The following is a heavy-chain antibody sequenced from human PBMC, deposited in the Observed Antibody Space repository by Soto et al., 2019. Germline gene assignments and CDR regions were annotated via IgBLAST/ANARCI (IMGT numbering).Heavy chain of an antibody. D-gene: IGHD2-2*01. J-gene: IGHJ3*02. CDR3: ARSFGGIVVVSAATAAFDI. CDR1: GGSISSGGYS. Sequence: QVQLQESGPGLVKPSQTLSLTCAVSGGSISSGGYSWSWIRQHPGKGLEWIGYIYYSGSTYYNPSLKSRVTISVDTSKNQFSLKLSSVPAADTAVYYCARSFGGIVVVSAATAAFDIWGQGTMVTVSS. V-gene: IGHV4-31*11. CDR2: IYYSGST.